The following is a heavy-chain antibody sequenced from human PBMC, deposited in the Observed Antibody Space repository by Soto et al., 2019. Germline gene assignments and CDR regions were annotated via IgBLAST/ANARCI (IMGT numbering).Heavy chain of an antibody. Sequence: GGSLRLSCAASGFTFSSYWMHWVRQAPGKGLVWVSRINSDGSSTSYADSVKGRFTISRDNAKNTLYLQMNSLRAEDTAVYYCARETGYDDFWSGYYIDDCGQGTLVTVSS. CDR2: INSDGSST. D-gene: IGHD3-3*01. J-gene: IGHJ4*02. CDR3: ARETGYDDFWSGYYIDD. CDR1: GFTFSSYW. V-gene: IGHV3-74*01.